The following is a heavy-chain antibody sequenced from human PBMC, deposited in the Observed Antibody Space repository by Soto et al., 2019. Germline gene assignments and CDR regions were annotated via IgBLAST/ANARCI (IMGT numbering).Heavy chain of an antibody. CDR1: GYTFIDYY. V-gene: IGHV1-2*02. J-gene: IGHJ4*02. D-gene: IGHD6-19*01. Sequence: QVQLVQSGAEVKKPGASVKVYCEASGYTFIDYYMHWVRQAPGQGFEWMGRISPKSGGTNYAQKFQGRVTLTWDTSLNTAYMELSSLMSEDTAVYYCARPPGYISHWYYFDLWGQGTLVTVSS. CDR3: ARPPGYISHWYYFDL. CDR2: ISPKSGGT.